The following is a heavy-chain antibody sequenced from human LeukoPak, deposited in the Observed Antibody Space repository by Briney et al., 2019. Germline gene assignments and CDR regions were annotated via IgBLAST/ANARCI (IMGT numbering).Heavy chain of an antibody. D-gene: IGHD3-10*01. CDR1: GDYIRSSQW. V-gene: IGHV4-4*02. J-gene: IGHJ4*02. Sequence: SETLSLTCAVSGDYIRSSQWWSWVRQPPGKGLEWIGEVLLSGSTNYNPSFTSRVTISADKSQNHFSLNLNSVTAADTAIYYCARGHSSGSFDYWGQGTLVTVSS. CDR3: ARGHSSGSFDY. CDR2: VLLSGST.